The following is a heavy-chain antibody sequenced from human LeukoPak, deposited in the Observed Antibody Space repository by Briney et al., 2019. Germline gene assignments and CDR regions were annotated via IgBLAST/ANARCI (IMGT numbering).Heavy chain of an antibody. V-gene: IGHV1-46*01. Sequence: GASVKVSCKASGYTFTSYYMHWVRQAPGQGLEWMGIINPSGGSTSYAQKFQGRVTMTRDTSTSTVYMELSSLRSEDTAVYYCARGPGYDFWSGIGLGYYYGMDVWGQGTTVTVSS. CDR1: GYTFTSYY. CDR2: INPSGGST. J-gene: IGHJ6*02. D-gene: IGHD3-3*01. CDR3: ARGPGYDFWSGIGLGYYYGMDV.